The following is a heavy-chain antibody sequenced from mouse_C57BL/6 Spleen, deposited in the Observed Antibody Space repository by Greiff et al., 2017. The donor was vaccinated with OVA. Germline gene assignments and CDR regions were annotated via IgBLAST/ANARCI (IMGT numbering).Heavy chain of an antibody. CDR1: GFTFSDYG. CDR3: AKPYYYGSSPAWFAY. V-gene: IGHV5-17*01. D-gene: IGHD1-1*01. J-gene: IGHJ3*01. CDR2: ISSGSSTI. Sequence: DVKLVESGGGLVKPGGSLKLSCAASGFTFSDYGMHWVRQAPEKGLEWVAYISSGSSTIYYADTVKGRFTISRDNAKKTLFLQMTSLRSEDTAMYYCAKPYYYGSSPAWFAYWGQGTLVTVSA.